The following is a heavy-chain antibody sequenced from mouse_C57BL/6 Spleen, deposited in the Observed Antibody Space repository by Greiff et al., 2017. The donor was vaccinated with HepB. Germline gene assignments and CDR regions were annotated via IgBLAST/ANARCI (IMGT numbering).Heavy chain of an antibody. CDR3: ARESGFTTGVAPLGY. J-gene: IGHJ2*01. Sequence: VQLQQSGPELVKPGDSVKISCKASGYSFTGYFMNWVMQSHGKSLEWIGRINPYNGDTFYNQKFKGKATLTVDKSSSTAHMELRSLTSEDSAVYYCARESGFTTGVAPLGYWGQGTTLTVSS. CDR2: INPYNGDT. CDR1: GYSFTGYF. V-gene: IGHV1-20*01. D-gene: IGHD1-1*01.